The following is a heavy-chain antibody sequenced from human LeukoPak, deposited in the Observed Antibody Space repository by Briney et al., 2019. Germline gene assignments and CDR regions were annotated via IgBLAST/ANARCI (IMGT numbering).Heavy chain of an antibody. Sequence: GGSLRLSCEASGFTFNNYAMHWVRQAPGKGLEWVALIGNDVNNRFYADSVKGRFTISRDNSKNTLFLQMNSLRGEDTAVYYCARDHAGYLYYFDYWGQGTLVTVSS. CDR3: ARDHAGYLYYFDY. V-gene: IGHV3-30*04. CDR2: IGNDVNNR. D-gene: IGHD1-1*01. CDR1: GFTFNNYA. J-gene: IGHJ4*02.